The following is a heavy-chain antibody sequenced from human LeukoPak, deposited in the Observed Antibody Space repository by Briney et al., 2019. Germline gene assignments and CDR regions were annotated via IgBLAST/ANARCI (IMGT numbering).Heavy chain of an antibody. Sequence: SGGSLRLSCAASGFSFSSHWVHWVRQAPGKGLVWVSRISDDGSYTSNVDSVKGRFTISRDNVNNMLYLHMNSLRAEDTAVYYCATGPYYYDSSGTDYWGQGTLVTVSS. D-gene: IGHD3-22*01. CDR1: GFSFSSHW. J-gene: IGHJ4*02. V-gene: IGHV3-74*01. CDR3: ATGPYYYDSSGTDY. CDR2: ISDDGSYT.